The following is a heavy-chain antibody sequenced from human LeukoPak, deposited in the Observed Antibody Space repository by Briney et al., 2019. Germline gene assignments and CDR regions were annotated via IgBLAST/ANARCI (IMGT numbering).Heavy chain of an antibody. CDR2: IYYSGYT. CDR3: ASSKTNGDSSGWYAWFDP. V-gene: IGHV4-59*01. D-gene: IGHD6-19*01. CDR1: GGSINSYY. J-gene: IGHJ5*02. Sequence: SETLSLTCTVPGGSINSYYWSWIRQPPGKGLEWIGYIYYSGYTNYNPSLKSRVTISVDTSKNQFSLKLSSVTAADTAVYYCASSKTNGDSSGWYAWFDPWGQGTLVTVSS.